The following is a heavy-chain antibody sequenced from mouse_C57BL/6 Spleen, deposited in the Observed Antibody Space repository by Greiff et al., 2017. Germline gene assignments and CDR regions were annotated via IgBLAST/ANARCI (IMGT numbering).Heavy chain of an antibody. Sequence: VQLQQSGPELVKPGASVKISCKASGYAFSSSWMNWVKQRPGKGLEWIGRIYPGDGDTNYNGKFKGKATLTADKSSSTAYMQLSSLTSEDSAVYFCARGGYYGSSPFDYWGQGNTLTVSS. CDR3: ARGGYYGSSPFDY. J-gene: IGHJ2*01. V-gene: IGHV1-82*01. D-gene: IGHD1-1*01. CDR2: IYPGDGDT. CDR1: GYAFSSSW.